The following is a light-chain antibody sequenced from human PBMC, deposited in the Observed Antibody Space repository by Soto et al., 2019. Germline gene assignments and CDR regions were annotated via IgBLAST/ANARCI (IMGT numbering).Light chain of an antibody. CDR2: GGS. Sequence: EIVLTQSLDTLSLSPGERATLSCRASQSFSRSYLAWYQQKPGQAPRRLIYGGSSSAIGIPDRFIGSGSGTDFTLTISRLEPEDFAVYYCQQYGGSSTWTFGQGTKVDIK. J-gene: IGKJ1*01. CDR3: QQYGGSSTWT. V-gene: IGKV3-20*01. CDR1: QSFSRSY.